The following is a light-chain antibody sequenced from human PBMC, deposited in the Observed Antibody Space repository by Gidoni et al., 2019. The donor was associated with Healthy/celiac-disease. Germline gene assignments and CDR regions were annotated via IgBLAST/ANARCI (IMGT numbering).Light chain of an antibody. Sequence: EIVLTQSPATLSLSPGERATLSCRASQSVSSYFAWYQQKPGQAPRRLIYDASNRATGIPARFSGSGSGTDFTLTISSLEPEDFAVYYCQQRSNWPRFTFGPGTKVDIK. J-gene: IGKJ3*01. CDR1: QSVSSY. V-gene: IGKV3-11*01. CDR3: QQRSNWPRFT. CDR2: DAS.